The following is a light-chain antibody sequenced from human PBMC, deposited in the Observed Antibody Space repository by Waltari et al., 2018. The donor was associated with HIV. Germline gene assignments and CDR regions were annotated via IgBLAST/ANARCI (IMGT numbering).Light chain of an antibody. CDR2: DVN. CDR1: SSDVGGYNY. V-gene: IGLV2-23*02. CDR3: CSYANSSTDVV. J-gene: IGLJ2*01. Sequence: QSALTQPASVSGSPGQSITISCTGTSSDVGGYNYVSWYQQYPDKAPKLMIYDVNKRPSVVSNRFSGSKSGNTASLTISGLQAEDEADYYCCSYANSSTDVVFGGGTKLTVL.